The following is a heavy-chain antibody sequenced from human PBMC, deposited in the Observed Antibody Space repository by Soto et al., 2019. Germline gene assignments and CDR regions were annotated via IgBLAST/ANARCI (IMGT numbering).Heavy chain of an antibody. CDR2: ISSHGNDK. Sequence: PGGSLRLSCAASAFTFNNFAMHWVRQAPGKGLEWVAVISSHGNDKYYADSVKGRFTISRDNSKNTLYLQMNSLRAEDTAVYYCAKDREIAAAGYNFDYWGPGTLVTVSS. V-gene: IGHV3-30*18. D-gene: IGHD6-13*01. J-gene: IGHJ4*02. CDR1: AFTFNNFA. CDR3: AKDREIAAAGYNFDY.